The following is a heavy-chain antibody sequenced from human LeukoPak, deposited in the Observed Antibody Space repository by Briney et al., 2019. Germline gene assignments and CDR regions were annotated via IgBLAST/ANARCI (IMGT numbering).Heavy chain of an antibody. D-gene: IGHD1-1*01. CDR1: GGSISSGSYY. CDR2: IYTSGST. V-gene: IGHV4-61*02. CDR3: ARSTTNYNWSKVGAFDV. Sequence: SETLSLTCTVSGGSISSGSYYWSWIRQPAGKGLEWIGRIYTSGSTNYNPSLKSRVTISYTSKNQFSLKLNSVTAADTAVYYCARSTTNYNWSKVGAFDVWGQGTMVTVSS. J-gene: IGHJ3*01.